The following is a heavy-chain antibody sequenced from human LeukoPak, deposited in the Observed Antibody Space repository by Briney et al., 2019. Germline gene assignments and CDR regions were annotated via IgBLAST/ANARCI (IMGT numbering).Heavy chain of an antibody. CDR1: GFTFWRYV. CDR3: AKNAVFGGNSNYFEY. CDR2: ISGGGGEI. D-gene: IGHD4-23*01. V-gene: IGHV3-23*01. J-gene: IGHJ4*02. Sequence: GGSLRLSCAPSGFTFWRYVVSCVRQPPGRRAECVSTISGGGGEISYTDSVKGRFTISRDKSKNTLYLQMNSLRAEDTALYYCAKNAVFGGNSNYFEYWGQGTLVTVSS.